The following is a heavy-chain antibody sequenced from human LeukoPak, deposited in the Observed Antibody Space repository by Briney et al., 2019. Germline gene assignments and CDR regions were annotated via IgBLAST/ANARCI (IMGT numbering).Heavy chain of an antibody. Sequence: GESLQISCKGSGFRFTTYWIGWVRQIPGKGLEWMGIIYPADSDTRYSPSFQGQVTISTDNSISTVYLQWSSLKASDIAMYYCARSGRGLGPFEYWGQGTLVTVSS. J-gene: IGHJ4*02. CDR3: ARSGRGLGPFEY. CDR2: IYPADSDT. CDR1: GFRFTTYW. V-gene: IGHV5-51*01. D-gene: IGHD3/OR15-3a*01.